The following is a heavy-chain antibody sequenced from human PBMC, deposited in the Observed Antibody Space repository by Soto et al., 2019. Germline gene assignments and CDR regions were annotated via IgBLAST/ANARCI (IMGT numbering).Heavy chain of an antibody. CDR2: INAGNGNT. CDR1: GDTFTSYA. D-gene: IGHD2-2*01. Sequence: ASVKVSWKASGDTFTSYAMHWVRQAPGQRLEWMGWINAGNGNTKYSQKFQGRVTITRDTSASTAYMELSSLRSEDTAVYYCASDIVVVPAAVRFDPWGQGTLVPVSS. V-gene: IGHV1-3*01. CDR3: ASDIVVVPAAVRFDP. J-gene: IGHJ5*02.